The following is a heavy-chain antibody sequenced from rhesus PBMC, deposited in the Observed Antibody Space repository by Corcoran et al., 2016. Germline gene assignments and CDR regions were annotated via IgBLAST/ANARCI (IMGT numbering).Heavy chain of an antibody. Sequence: QVQLQESGPGLVKPSETLSLTCVVSGGSISSNYWNWIRQPPGQGLEWIGRIYGGSGSTSYNPSLTSRVTISTDTSKNQFSLKLSSVTAADTAMYYCASAYGLDSWGQGVVVTVSS. CDR1: GGSISSNY. V-gene: IGHV4-147*01. CDR2: IYGGSGST. J-gene: IGHJ6*01. CDR3: ASAYGLDS.